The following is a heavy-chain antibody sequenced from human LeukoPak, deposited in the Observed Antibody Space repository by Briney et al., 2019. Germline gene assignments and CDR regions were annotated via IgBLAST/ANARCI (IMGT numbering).Heavy chain of an antibody. V-gene: IGHV3-48*03. CDR2: ISSSGSTI. Sequence: PGGSLRLSCAASGFTFSSYEMNWVRQAPGKGLEWVSYISSSGSTIYYAESVKGRFTISRDNAKNSLYLQMNSLRAEDTAVYYCARLGRGSGWYGRDYWGQGTLVTVSS. CDR1: GFTFSSYE. D-gene: IGHD6-19*01. CDR3: ARLGRGSGWYGRDY. J-gene: IGHJ4*02.